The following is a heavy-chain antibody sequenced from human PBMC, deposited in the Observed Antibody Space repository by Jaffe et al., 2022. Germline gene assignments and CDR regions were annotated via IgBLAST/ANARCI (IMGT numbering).Heavy chain of an antibody. CDR3: AKDREATNYYGSGSPNSDAFDI. Sequence: EVQLLESGGGLVQPGGSLRLSCAASGFTFSSYAMSWVRQAPGKGLEWVSAISGSGGSTYYADSVKGRFTISRDNSKNTLYLQMNSLRAEDTAVYYCAKDREATNYYGSGSPNSDAFDIWGQGTMVTVSS. D-gene: IGHD3-10*01. CDR2: ISGSGGST. J-gene: IGHJ3*02. V-gene: IGHV3-23*01. CDR1: GFTFSSYA.